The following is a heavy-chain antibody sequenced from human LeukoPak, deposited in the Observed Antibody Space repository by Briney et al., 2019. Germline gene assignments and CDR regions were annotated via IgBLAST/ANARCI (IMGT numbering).Heavy chain of an antibody. CDR2: INPSGSST. CDR3: AKDNSVGDTAWWFDP. V-gene: IGHV1-46*01. Sequence: ASVKVSCKASGYTFTSYYMHWVRQAPGQGLEWMGLINPSGSSTSYAQKFQGRLSLTRDMSTSTDYMELSSLRSEDTAVYYCAKDNSVGDTAWWFDPWGQGTLVTVSS. D-gene: IGHD1-26*01. CDR1: GYTFTSYY. J-gene: IGHJ5*02.